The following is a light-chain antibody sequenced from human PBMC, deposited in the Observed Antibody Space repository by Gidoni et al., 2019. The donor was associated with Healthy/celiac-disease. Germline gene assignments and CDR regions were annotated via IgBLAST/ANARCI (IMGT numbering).Light chain of an antibody. CDR1: QSVSSY. V-gene: IGKV3-11*01. CDR3: QQRSNWPPYT. CDR2: DAS. Sequence: EIVLTHSPATLSLSPGERATLSCRASQSVSSYLAWYQQEPGQAPRLLIYDASNRATGIPARFSGSGSATDFTLTISSLEPEDFAVYYCQQRSNWPPYTFGQGTKLEIK. J-gene: IGKJ2*01.